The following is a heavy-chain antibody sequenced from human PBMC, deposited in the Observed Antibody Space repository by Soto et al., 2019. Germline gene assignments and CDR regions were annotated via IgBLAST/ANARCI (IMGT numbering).Heavy chain of an antibody. CDR1: GGSMSRYY. Sequence: SEALSLTCTVSGGSMSRYYWTWIRQPPGKGLEWIGNIHYTGSTNYNPSLKSRVTILLGTSTSQFSLKVSSVTAADTAVYYCARDLTISSTDGPLDPWGQGTLVTVSS. CDR2: IHYTGST. V-gene: IGHV4-59*01. CDR3: ARDLTISSTDGPLDP. J-gene: IGHJ5*01. D-gene: IGHD1-1*01.